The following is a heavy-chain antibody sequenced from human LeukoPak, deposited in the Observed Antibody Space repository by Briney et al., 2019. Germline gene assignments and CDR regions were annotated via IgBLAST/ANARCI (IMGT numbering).Heavy chain of an antibody. J-gene: IGHJ4*02. Sequence: SETLSFTCTVSGGSISSYYWSWIRQPPGKGLEWIGYIYYSGSTNYNPSLKSRVTISVDTSKNQFSLKLSSVTAADTAVYYCASGFGATFDYWGQGTLVTVSS. V-gene: IGHV4-59*01. CDR2: IYYSGST. CDR1: GGSISSYY. D-gene: IGHD3-10*01. CDR3: ASGFGATFDY.